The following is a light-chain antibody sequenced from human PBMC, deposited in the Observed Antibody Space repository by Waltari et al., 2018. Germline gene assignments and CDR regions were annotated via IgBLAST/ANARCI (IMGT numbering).Light chain of an antibody. Sequence: QSVLTQPPSASGTPGQRVPISCSGSSSNIGSNTVNWYQQLPGTAPKLLIYSNNQRPSGVPDRVSGSKSGTSASLAISGLQSEDEADYYCAAWDDSLNGPVFGGGTKLTVL. CDR1: SSNIGSNT. V-gene: IGLV1-44*01. CDR2: SNN. J-gene: IGLJ3*02. CDR3: AAWDDSLNGPV.